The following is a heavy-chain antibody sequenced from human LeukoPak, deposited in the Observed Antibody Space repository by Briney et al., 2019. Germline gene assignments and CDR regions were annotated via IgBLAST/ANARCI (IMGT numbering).Heavy chain of an antibody. D-gene: IGHD3-22*01. Sequence: GGSLRLSYAASGFTFSSYAMSWVRQAPGKGLEWVSAISGSGGSTYYADSVKGRFTISRDSPKNTLYLQMNRLRAEDTALYFCAKRGVVIRVILVGFHKEAYYFDSWGQGALVTVSS. J-gene: IGHJ4*02. V-gene: IGHV3-23*01. CDR2: ISGSGGST. CDR3: AKRGVVIRVILVGFHKEAYYFDS. CDR1: GFTFSSYA.